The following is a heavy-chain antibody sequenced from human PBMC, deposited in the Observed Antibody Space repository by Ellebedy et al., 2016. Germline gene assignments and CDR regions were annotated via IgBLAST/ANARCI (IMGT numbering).Heavy chain of an antibody. V-gene: IGHV3-23*01. J-gene: IGHJ4*02. D-gene: IGHD5-24*01. CDR1: GFTFNSYV. CDR3: ARWRWQQSEFDH. CDR2: IRESGDST. Sequence: GGSLRLXCVGSGFTFNSYVMSWVRQAPGKGLEWVSSIRESGDSTYYADSVKGRFTISRDNSKNTLFLEINSLKGEDTAVYYCARWRWQQSEFDHWGQGTLVTVSS.